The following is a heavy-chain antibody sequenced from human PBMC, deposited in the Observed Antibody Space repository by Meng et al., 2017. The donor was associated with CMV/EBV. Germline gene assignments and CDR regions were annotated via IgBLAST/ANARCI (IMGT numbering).Heavy chain of an antibody. CDR1: GFTFSSYW. CDR2: IKQGGSEK. D-gene: IGHD6-6*01. V-gene: IGHV3-7*01. CDR3: ARKGGGSSPAFFDY. J-gene: IGHJ4*02. Sequence: GESLKISCAASGFTFSSYWMSWVRQAPGKGLEWVANIKQGGSEKYYVDSVKGRFTISRDNAKNSLYLQMNSLRAEDTAVYYCARKGGGSSPAFFDYWGQGTLVTVSS.